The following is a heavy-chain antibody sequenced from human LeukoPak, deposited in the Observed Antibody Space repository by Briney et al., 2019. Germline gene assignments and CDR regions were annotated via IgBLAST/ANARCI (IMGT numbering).Heavy chain of an antibody. V-gene: IGHV5-51*01. CDR1: GYSFTSYW. CDR2: IYPGDSDT. CDR3: ARHKAPDIVTGYYKDYYGMDV. Sequence: GESLKISCKGSGYSFTSYWIGWVRQMPGKGLEWMGIIYPGDSDTRYSPSIQGQVTISADKSISTAYLQWSSLKASDTAMYYCARHKAPDIVTGYYKDYYGMDVWGQGTTVTVSS. J-gene: IGHJ6*02. D-gene: IGHD3-9*01.